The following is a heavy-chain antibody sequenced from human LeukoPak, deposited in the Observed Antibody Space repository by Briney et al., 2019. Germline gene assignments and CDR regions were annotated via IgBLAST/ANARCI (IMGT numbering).Heavy chain of an antibody. V-gene: IGHV3-23*01. D-gene: IGHD1-26*01. J-gene: IGHJ4*02. Sequence: GGSLRLSCAASGFTFSSYAMNWVRQAPGKGLEWVSAISGNGYAYYADSVKGRFTISRDNSKNTLYLQMNSLRAEDTAVYYCAKRGAEVGTTVAPGDYWGQGTLLTVSS. CDR1: GFTFSSYA. CDR3: AKRGAEVGTTVAPGDY. CDR2: ISGNGYA.